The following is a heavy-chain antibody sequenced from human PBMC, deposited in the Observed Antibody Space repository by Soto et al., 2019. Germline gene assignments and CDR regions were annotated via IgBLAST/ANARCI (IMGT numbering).Heavy chain of an antibody. D-gene: IGHD1-26*01. CDR2: ISAHNGNT. CDR3: AKVLSGTHFDDSDY. CDR1: GYTFNKHA. V-gene: IGHV1-18*01. J-gene: IGHJ4*02. Sequence: QVQLVQSGAEVKKPGASVMLSCKASGYTFNKHAIMWVRQARGQGLEWMGWISAHNGNTNSAPKFQGRLTMTTDTSTSTAYMELRSLRSDDTAVYYCAKVLSGTHFDDSDYWGQGTLVTVSS.